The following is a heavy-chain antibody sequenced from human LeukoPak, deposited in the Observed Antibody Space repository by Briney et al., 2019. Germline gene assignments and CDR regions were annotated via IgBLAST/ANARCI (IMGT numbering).Heavy chain of an antibody. V-gene: IGHV3-13*01. CDR1: GFTFSSYD. J-gene: IGHJ3*02. CDR2: ICTAGDT. CDR3: ARVGGSLDAFDI. Sequence: GGSLRLSCAASGFTFSSYDMHWVRQAPGKGLEWVSAICTAGDTYYPGSVKGRFTISRENAKTSLYLQMNSLRAGDTAVYYCARVGGSLDAFDIWGQGTMVTVSS. D-gene: IGHD2-15*01.